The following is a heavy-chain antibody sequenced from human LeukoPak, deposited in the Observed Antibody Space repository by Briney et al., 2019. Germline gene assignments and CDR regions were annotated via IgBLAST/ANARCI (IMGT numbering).Heavy chain of an antibody. CDR2: ISGGSSGST. D-gene: IGHD3-16*02. J-gene: IGHJ4*02. CDR3: AKNYVWGSYRASYYFDY. V-gene: IGHV3-23*01. CDR1: GFTFSDYA. Sequence: GGSLRLSCAASGFTFSDYAMSWVRQAPGKGLEWLSVISGGSSGSTYYADSVKGRFTISRDNSKNTLYLQMNSLRAEDTAVYYCAKNYVWGSYRASYYFDYWGQGTLVTVSS.